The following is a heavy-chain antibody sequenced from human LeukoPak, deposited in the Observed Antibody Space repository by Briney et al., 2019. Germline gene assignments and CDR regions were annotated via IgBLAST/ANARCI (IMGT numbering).Heavy chain of an antibody. CDR2: IKQDGSEK. D-gene: IGHD6-6*01. Sequence: AGSLRLSCAASGFMFSTYWMSWVRQAPGKGLEWVANIKQDGSEKYYVDSVKGRFTISRDNAKNSLYLQMNSLRAEDTAVYYCARESFAARWDWGQGTLVTVSS. J-gene: IGHJ4*02. CDR1: GFMFSTYW. CDR3: ARESFAARWD. V-gene: IGHV3-7*01.